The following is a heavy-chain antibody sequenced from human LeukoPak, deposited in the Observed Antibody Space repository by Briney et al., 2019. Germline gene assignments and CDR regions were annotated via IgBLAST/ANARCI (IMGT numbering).Heavy chain of an antibody. J-gene: IGHJ4*02. V-gene: IGHV3-33*01. CDR2: IWYDGSNK. CDR1: GFTFSNYG. D-gene: IGHD5-12*01. CDR3: AREMGLNIVATFGY. Sequence: GRSLRLSCAASGFTFSNYGMHWVRQAPGKGLEWVALIWYDGSNKYYADSVQGRFIISRDNSKNTLYLQMNSLRAEDTAVYYCAREMGLNIVATFGYWGQGTLVTASS.